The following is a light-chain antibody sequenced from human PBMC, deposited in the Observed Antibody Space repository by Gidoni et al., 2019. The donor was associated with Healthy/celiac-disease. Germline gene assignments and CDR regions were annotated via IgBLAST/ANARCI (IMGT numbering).Light chain of an antibody. CDR3: QVWDSSSDHRV. J-gene: IGLJ2*01. CDR2: YDS. V-gene: IGLV3-21*04. Sequence: SYVLTPPPSVSVAPGKTARITCGGNNIGSKSVHWYQPKPGQAPVLVIYYDSYRPSGIPERCSGSNSGNTATRTISRVEAGDEADYYCQVWDSSSDHRVFGGGTKLTVL. CDR1: NIGSKS.